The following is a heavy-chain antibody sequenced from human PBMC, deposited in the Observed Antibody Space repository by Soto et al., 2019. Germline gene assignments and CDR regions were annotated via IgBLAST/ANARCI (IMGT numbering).Heavy chain of an antibody. CDR1: GYIIKNYW. CDR2: IFPDDSDT. Sequence: ESLKISCKASGYIIKNYWIGWVRQMPGQGLEWMGIIFPDDSDTRYSPSFQGHVTISVDKSISTAYVQWSSLKASDSAIYYCFRGGVTSRTFDYWGQGTLVTVSS. CDR3: FRGGVTSRTFDY. J-gene: IGHJ4*02. V-gene: IGHV5-51*01. D-gene: IGHD3-16*01.